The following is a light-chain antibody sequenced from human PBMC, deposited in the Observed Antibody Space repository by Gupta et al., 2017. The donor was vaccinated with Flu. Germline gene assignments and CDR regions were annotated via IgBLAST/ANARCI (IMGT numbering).Light chain of an antibody. CDR1: QSLVYSDGNTV. V-gene: IGKV2-30*01. CDR2: LVS. Sequence: DAAMTQSPLPLPIALGQPASISCRSSQSLVYSDGNTVLHWFQQRPGQSPRRLIYLVSHRDSGVPDRFSGSGSDTDFTLKISRVEAEDVGVYFCMQGAHWPWAFGQGTKVEIK. J-gene: IGKJ1*01. CDR3: MQGAHWPWA.